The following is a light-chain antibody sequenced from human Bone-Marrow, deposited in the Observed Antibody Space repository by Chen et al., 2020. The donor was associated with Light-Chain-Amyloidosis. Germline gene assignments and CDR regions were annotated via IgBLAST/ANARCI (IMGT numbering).Light chain of an antibody. CDR2: DDS. Sequence: SYVLTQPSSVSGAPGQTAPNACGGKNIGSTSLHWYPQTPGQAPLLVVYDDSDRPSGIPERLSGSNSGNTATLTISRVEAGDEADYYCQVWDRSSDRPVFGGGTKLTVL. J-gene: IGLJ3*02. CDR1: NIGSTS. CDR3: QVWDRSSDRPV. V-gene: IGLV3-21*02.